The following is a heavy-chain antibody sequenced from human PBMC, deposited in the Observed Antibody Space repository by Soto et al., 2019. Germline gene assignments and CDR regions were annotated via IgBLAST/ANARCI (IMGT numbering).Heavy chain of an antibody. Sequence: QVQVVESGGGVVQPGRSLRLACAASGFTFSNYGMHWVRQAPGKGLEWVAATWYDGTNNYYVDSVKGRFTISRDNSKNTLYLQMDSLRAEYTGVYYCARDRVGVAVGGDFAMDVWGQGTTVTVSS. CDR1: GFTFSNYG. J-gene: IGHJ6*02. CDR2: TWYDGTNN. V-gene: IGHV3-33*01. CDR3: ARDRVGVAVGGDFAMDV. D-gene: IGHD6-13*01.